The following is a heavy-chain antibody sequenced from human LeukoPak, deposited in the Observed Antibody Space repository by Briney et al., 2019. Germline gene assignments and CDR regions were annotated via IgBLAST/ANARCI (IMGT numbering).Heavy chain of an antibody. J-gene: IGHJ4*02. CDR2: MNPNSGNT. D-gene: IGHD3-10*01. Sequence: RASVKVSCKASGYTFTSYDINWVRQATGQGLEWMGWMNPNSGNTGYAQKFQGRVTMTRNTSISTAYMELSSLRSEDTAVYYCARAIRITMVRGVISYYFDYWGQGTLATVSS. V-gene: IGHV1-8*01. CDR3: ARAIRITMVRGVISYYFDY. CDR1: GYTFTSYD.